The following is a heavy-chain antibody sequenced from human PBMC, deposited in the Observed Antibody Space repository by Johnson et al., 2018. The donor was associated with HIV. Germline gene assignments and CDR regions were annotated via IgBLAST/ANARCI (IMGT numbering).Heavy chain of an antibody. CDR2: ISYDGSDK. V-gene: IGHV3-30*03. CDR1: GFTFSSYW. Sequence: QMQLVESGGGLVQPGGSLRLSCAASGFTFSSYWMHWVRQAPGKGLEWVAVISYDGSDKYYADSVKGRFTISRDSSKNTLYLQMNSLRAEDTALYYCQGDSGSYHGNDAFDIWGQGTMVTVSS. CDR3: QGDSGSYHGNDAFDI. D-gene: IGHD1-26*01. J-gene: IGHJ3*02.